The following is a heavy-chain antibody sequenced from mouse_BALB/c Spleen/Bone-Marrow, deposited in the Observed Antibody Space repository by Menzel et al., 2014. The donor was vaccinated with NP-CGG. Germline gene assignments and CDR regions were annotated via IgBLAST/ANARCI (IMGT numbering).Heavy chain of an antibody. V-gene: IGHV7-3*02. J-gene: IGHJ1*01. CDR2: SRNKANGYTT. CDR1: GFTFTDYY. D-gene: IGHD2-4*01. Sequence: EVNVVESGGGLAQPGGSLRLSCATSGFTFTDYYMSWVRQPPGKALEWLGFSRNKANGYTTEYSASVKGRFTISRDNSQSILYLQMNTRRAEDRATYYCARDINYDIYWYFDVWGAGTTVTVSS. CDR3: ARDINYDIYWYFDV.